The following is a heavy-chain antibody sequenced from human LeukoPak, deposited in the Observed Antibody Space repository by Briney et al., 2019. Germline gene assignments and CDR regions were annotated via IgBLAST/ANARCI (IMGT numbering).Heavy chain of an antibody. D-gene: IGHD6-13*01. CDR2: ISYGGSNK. J-gene: IGHJ5*02. V-gene: IGHV3-30-3*01. CDR3: ARPKLYSSSWYRNWFDL. Sequence: GGSLRLSCAASGFTFSSYAMHWVRQAPGKGLEWVAVISYGGSNKYYADSVKGRFTISRDNSKNTLYLQMNSLRAEDTAVYYCARPKLYSSSWYRNWFDLWGQGTLVTVSS. CDR1: GFTFSSYA.